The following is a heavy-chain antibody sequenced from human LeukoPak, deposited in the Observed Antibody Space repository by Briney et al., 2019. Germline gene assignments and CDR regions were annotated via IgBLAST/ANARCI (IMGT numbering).Heavy chain of an antibody. V-gene: IGHV3-11*04. Sequence: GGSLRFSCAASGFTFSDYYMSWIRQAPGKGLEWVSYISSSGSTIHYADSVKGRFTISRDNAKNSLYLQMNSLRAEDTAVYYCARSTWWSKFDYWGQGTLVTVSS. CDR2: ISSSGSTI. D-gene: IGHD2-15*01. CDR1: GFTFSDYY. J-gene: IGHJ4*02. CDR3: ARSTWWSKFDY.